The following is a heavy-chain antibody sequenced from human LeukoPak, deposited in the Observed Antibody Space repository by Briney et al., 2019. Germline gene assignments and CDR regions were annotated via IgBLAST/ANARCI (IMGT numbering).Heavy chain of an antibody. J-gene: IGHJ3*02. Sequence: ASVKVSCEASGYTFTGYYMHWVRQAPGQGLEWMGWINPNSGGTNYAQKFQGWVTMTRDTSISTAYMELSRLRSDDTAVYYCARAVVTNAFDIWGQGTMVTVSS. D-gene: IGHD2-21*01. CDR3: ARAVVTNAFDI. CDR2: INPNSGGT. V-gene: IGHV1-2*04. CDR1: GYTFTGYY.